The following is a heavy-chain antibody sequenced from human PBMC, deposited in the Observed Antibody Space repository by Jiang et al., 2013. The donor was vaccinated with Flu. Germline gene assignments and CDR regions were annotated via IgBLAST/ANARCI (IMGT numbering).Heavy chain of an antibody. CDR3: AREIDFWSDYLQANHLDY. V-gene: IGHV1-69*04. D-gene: IGHD3-3*01. CDR2: IIPILGIV. Sequence: SGAEVKKPGSSVKVSCKASGGTFSNYAITWVRQAPGQGLEWMGRIIPILGIVKYAQKFQGRVTITADKSTSRAYMELSSLRSEDTAVYYCAREIDFWSDYLQANHLDYWGQGTLVTVSS. J-gene: IGHJ4*02. CDR1: GGTFSNYA.